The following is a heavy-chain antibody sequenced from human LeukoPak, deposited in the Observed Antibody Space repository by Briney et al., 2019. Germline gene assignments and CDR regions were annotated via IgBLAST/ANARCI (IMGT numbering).Heavy chain of an antibody. CDR2: INPSGGST. Sequence: EASVKVSCKISGHTLAELSMHWVRQAPGQGLEWMGIINPSGGSTSYAQKFQGRVTMTRDTSTSTVYMELSSLRSEDTAVYYCARGAGLYAGQQLVHWGQGTLVTVSS. CDR1: GHTLAELS. V-gene: IGHV1-46*01. D-gene: IGHD6-13*01. J-gene: IGHJ4*02. CDR3: ARGAGLYAGQQLVH.